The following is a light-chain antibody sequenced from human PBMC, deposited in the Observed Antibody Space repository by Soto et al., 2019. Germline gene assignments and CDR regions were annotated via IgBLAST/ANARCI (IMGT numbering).Light chain of an antibody. V-gene: IGKV3-20*01. CDR3: QQYGNSPYT. J-gene: IGKJ2*01. Sequence: EIVLTQSPGTLSLSPGERATLSCRASQSISSTYLGWYQQKPGRSPRLLIYGASSRATGIPDRFSGSGSGTDFTLTISRLEPEDFAVYYCQQYGNSPYTFGQGTKLEIK. CDR2: GAS. CDR1: QSISSTY.